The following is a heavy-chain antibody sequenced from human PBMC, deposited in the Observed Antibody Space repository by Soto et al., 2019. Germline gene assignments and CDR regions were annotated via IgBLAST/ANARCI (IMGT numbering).Heavy chain of an antibody. CDR1: GSSITDYY. CDR2: IFSTGST. Sequence: QVQLQESGPGLVKPSETLSLTCTVSGSSITDYYWSWIRQPPGKGLEWIGYIFSTGSTNFDPSLKSRITISVDTSKNQFSLRLSSVTAADTAVYYCAATGPYGGGNYFDPWGQGTLVTVSS. V-gene: IGHV4-59*08. CDR3: AATGPYGGGNYFDP. D-gene: IGHD4-17*01. J-gene: IGHJ5*02.